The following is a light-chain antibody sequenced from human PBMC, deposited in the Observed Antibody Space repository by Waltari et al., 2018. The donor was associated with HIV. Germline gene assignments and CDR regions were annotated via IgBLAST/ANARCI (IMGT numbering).Light chain of an antibody. J-gene: IGLJ2*01. CDR1: NSDLPLYDS. CDR3: SSYTVRNTLI. Sequence: QSALTQPASISGSPGQSVTISCTGINSDLPLYDSVSWYQQLPATAPQLIIFELSVRPSGISHRFSGSKSGNTASLTISGLQAEDEADYYCSSYTVRNTLIFGGGTKLTVL. CDR2: ELS. V-gene: IGLV2-14*03.